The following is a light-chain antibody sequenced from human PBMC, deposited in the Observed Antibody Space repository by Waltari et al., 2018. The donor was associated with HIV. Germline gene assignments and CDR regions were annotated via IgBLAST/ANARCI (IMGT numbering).Light chain of an antibody. CDR1: TGAVTRGHY. J-gene: IGLJ3*02. V-gene: IGLV7-46*01. CDR2: DIS. CDR3: LLSYSGARV. Sequence: QAVVTQEPSLTVPPGGTVTLTCGSSTGAVTRGHYSYWFQQKPGQAPRTLIYDISHKHSWTPARFSGSLLGGKAALTLSGAQPEDEAEYYCLLSYSGARVFGGGTKLTVL.